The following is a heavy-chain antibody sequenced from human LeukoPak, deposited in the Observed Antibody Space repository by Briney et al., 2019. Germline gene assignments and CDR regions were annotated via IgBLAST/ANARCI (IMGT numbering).Heavy chain of an antibody. J-gene: IGHJ4*02. D-gene: IGHD3/OR15-3a*01. Sequence: GGSLRLSCAASGFTFSSYAMHWVRQAPGKGLEWVAVISYDGSNKYYADSVKGRFTISRDNSKNTLYLQMNSLRADDTALYYCAKGRTIIGLALPRYYFDFWGQGTLVTVSS. CDR3: AKGRTIIGLALPRYYFDF. CDR1: GFTFSSYA. CDR2: ISYDGSNK. V-gene: IGHV3-30-3*01.